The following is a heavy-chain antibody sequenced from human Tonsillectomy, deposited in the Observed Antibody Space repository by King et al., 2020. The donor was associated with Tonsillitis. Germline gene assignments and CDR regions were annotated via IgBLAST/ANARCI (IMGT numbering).Heavy chain of an antibody. D-gene: IGHD2-15*01. CDR1: GFTFSSYA. V-gene: IGHV3-23*04. J-gene: IGHJ4*02. CDR3: AKVVLVLTTEWFFDY. CDR2: INGRGSST. Sequence: EVQLVESGGGLVQPGGSLRLSCAASGFTFSSYAMSWVRQAPGKGLEWVSAINGRGSSTYYADSVKGRFTISRDNPKNTLYLQMNSLRAGDTAVYYCAKVVLVLTTEWFFDYWGQGTLVTVSS.